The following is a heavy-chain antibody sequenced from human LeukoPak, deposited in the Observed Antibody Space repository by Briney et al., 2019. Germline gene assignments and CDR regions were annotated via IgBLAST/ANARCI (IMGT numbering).Heavy chain of an antibody. CDR1: GFTFSSST. J-gene: IGHJ4*02. CDR2: LHEDGREI. D-gene: IGHD1-26*01. V-gene: IGHV3-7*01. Sequence: GGSLRLSCAVSGFTFSSSTMSWVRQAPGKGLEWVASLHEDGREINYVASVKGRFTVSRDNAQKSLYLQMYSLRADDTGVYYCVTGGALGGRFVYWGQGTLVTVYS. CDR3: VTGGALGGRFVY.